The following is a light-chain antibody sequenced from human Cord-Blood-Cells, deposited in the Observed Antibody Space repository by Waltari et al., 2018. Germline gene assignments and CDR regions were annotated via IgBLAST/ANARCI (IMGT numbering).Light chain of an antibody. Sequence: MVFTHYPDTLSLSPGESATLSCKASQSVSSSDLAWYQQKPGQAATILIYGASSRATGIPDRFCGSGSGTDFTLTISRLQPDDFAVYYCQQYGSSPSWTFGQGTKVEIK. J-gene: IGKJ1*01. CDR3: QQYGSSPSWT. CDR1: QSVSSSD. CDR2: GAS. V-gene: IGKV3-20*01.